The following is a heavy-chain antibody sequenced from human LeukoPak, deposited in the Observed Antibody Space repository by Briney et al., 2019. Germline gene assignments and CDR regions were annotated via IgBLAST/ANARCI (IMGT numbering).Heavy chain of an antibody. CDR2: IYYSGST. CDR3: ARDYYPPIAAAGTYYYYYYMDV. Sequence: SETLSPTCTVSGGSISSSSYYWGWIRQPPGKGLEWIGSIYYSGSTYYNPSLKSRVTISVDTSKNQFSLQLNSVTPEDTAVYYCARDYYPPIAAAGTYYYYYYMDVWGKGTTVTVSS. J-gene: IGHJ6*03. V-gene: IGHV4-39*02. CDR1: GGSISSSSYY. D-gene: IGHD6-13*01.